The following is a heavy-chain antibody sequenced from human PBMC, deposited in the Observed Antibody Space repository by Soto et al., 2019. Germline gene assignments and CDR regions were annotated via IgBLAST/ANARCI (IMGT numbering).Heavy chain of an antibody. CDR2: IIPIFGTT. Sequence: SVKVSCKASGGTFSSHAISWVRQAPGRGLEWMGGIIPIFGTTNYAQNFRARVTITADESASTADMELSSLTSEDTAVYYCGSVGYCSSTNCLVYYYHYGMDVWGQGTTVTVSS. CDR3: GSVGYCSSTNCLVYYYHYGMDV. CDR1: GGTFSSHA. J-gene: IGHJ6*02. V-gene: IGHV1-69*13. D-gene: IGHD2-2*03.